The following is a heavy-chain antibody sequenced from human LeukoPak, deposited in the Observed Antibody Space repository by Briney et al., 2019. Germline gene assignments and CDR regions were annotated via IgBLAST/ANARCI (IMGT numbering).Heavy chain of an antibody. Sequence: ASVKVSCKASGYTFITYDINWVRQATGQRLEWMRWMNPNSGNTGYAQKFQGRVTMPRNSSISTADMELSSLRSEDTAVYYCHYTDPGIRYFGYWGQGTLVTVSS. D-gene: IGHD3-3*01. J-gene: IGHJ4*02. CDR2: MNPNSGNT. CDR3: HYTDPGIRYFGY. V-gene: IGHV1-8*01. CDR1: GYTFITYD.